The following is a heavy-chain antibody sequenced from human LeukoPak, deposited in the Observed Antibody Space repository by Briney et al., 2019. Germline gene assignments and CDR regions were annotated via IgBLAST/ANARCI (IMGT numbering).Heavy chain of an antibody. CDR3: ASMTTVTTTAFDI. CDR2: INHSGST. CDR1: GGSFSGYY. V-gene: IGHV4-34*01. D-gene: IGHD4-17*01. J-gene: IGHJ3*02. Sequence: PSETLSLTCAVYGGSFSGYYWSWIRQPPGKGLEWIGEINHSGSTNYNPSLKSRVTISVDTSKNQFSLKLSSVTAADTAVYYCASMTTVTTTAFDIWGQGTMVTVSS.